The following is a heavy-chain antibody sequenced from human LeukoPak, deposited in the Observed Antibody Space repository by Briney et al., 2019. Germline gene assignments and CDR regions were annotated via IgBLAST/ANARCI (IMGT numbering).Heavy chain of an antibody. CDR3: ASRDILTGCFDY. CDR1: GGSINSYY. J-gene: IGHJ4*02. Sequence: SETLSLTCTVSGGSINSYYWSWIRQPPGKGLEWIGYIYYSGSTNYNPSLKSRVAISVDTSKNQFSLKLSSVTAADTAVYYCASRDILTGCFDYWGQGTLVTVSS. V-gene: IGHV4-59*08. CDR2: IYYSGST. D-gene: IGHD3-9*01.